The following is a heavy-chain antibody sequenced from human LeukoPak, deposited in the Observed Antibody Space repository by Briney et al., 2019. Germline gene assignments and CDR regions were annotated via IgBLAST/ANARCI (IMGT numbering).Heavy chain of an antibody. V-gene: IGHV3-43*01. J-gene: IGHJ4*02. CDR3: AKEKGTIYFDY. D-gene: IGHD1-1*01. CDR2: IRGDGSKT. CDR1: GFTFDDYS. Sequence: GGSLRLSCAAPGFTFDDYSMHWVRQAPGKGLEWVSLIRGDGSKTFYADSVKGRFTISRDNSKNSLYLQMNSLRTEDTAFYYCAKEKGTIYFDYWGQGTLVTVSS.